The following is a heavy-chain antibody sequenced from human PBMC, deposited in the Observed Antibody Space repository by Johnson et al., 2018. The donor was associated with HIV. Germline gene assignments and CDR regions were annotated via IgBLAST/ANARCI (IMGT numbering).Heavy chain of an antibody. D-gene: IGHD4-17*01. CDR3: AREDLYGAGPDAFDI. Sequence: VQLVESGGGLVQPGGSLRLSCAASGFTFSSYWMSWVRQAPGKGLEWVSTISGSGGSTYYADSVRGRFTISRDNSKNTLYLQMISLRADDTAVYYCAREDLYGAGPDAFDIWGQGTMVTVSS. V-gene: IGHV3-23*04. J-gene: IGHJ3*02. CDR2: ISGSGGST. CDR1: GFTFSSYW.